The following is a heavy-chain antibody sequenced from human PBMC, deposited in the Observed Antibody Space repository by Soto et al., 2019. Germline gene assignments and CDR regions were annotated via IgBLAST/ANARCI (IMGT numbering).Heavy chain of an antibody. D-gene: IGHD3-10*01. Sequence: KQSQTLSLTCAISGDSVSSNSAAWNWIRQSPSRGLEWLGRTYYRSKWYNDYAVSVKSRITINPDTSKNQFSLQLNSVTPEDTAVYYCARDPTVELWFGERATANYFDYWGQGTLVTVSS. CDR1: GDSVSSNSAA. CDR2: TYYRSKWYN. CDR3: ARDPTVELWFGERATANYFDY. J-gene: IGHJ4*02. V-gene: IGHV6-1*01.